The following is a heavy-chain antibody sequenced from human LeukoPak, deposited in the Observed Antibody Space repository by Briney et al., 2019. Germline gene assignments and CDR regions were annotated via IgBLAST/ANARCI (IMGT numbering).Heavy chain of an antibody. Sequence: HSGGSLRLSCTSSGFTFGTYAVSWFRQAPGKGLEWVAFIRSKTFGGTTEYAASVGGRFTISRDDSKSIAYLQMNSLKTEDTAVYYCTRYSGRTDYWGQGTLVTVSS. CDR1: GFTFGTYA. CDR2: IRSKTFGGTT. V-gene: IGHV3-49*03. D-gene: IGHD5-18*01. J-gene: IGHJ4*02. CDR3: TRYSGRTDY.